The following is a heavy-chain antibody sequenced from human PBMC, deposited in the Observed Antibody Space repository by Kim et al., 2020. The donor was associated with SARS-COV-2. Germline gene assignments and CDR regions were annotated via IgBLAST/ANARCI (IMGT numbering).Heavy chain of an antibody. V-gene: IGHV3-30*03. Sequence: YVESVKGRFTISRDNSKNTLYLEINSLRVEDTTVYYCARGSEFTGGDYWGQGTLVTVSS. J-gene: IGHJ4*02. D-gene: IGHD3-16*01. CDR3: ARGSEFTGGDY.